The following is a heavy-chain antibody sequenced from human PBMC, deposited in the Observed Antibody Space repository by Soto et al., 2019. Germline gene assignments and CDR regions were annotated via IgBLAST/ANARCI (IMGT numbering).Heavy chain of an antibody. J-gene: IGHJ4*02. V-gene: IGHV3-33*01. D-gene: IGHD4-17*01. CDR1: GFTFSSYG. CDR2: IWYDGSNK. CDR3: ARDRLCMSTVTTGLGY. Sequence: QVQLVESGGGVVQPGRSLRLSCAASGFTFSSYGMHWVRQAPGKGLEWVAVIWYDGSNKYYADSVKGRFTISRDNSKNTLDLQMNSRRSEDTAVYYCARDRLCMSTVTTGLGYLGQGTLVTVSS.